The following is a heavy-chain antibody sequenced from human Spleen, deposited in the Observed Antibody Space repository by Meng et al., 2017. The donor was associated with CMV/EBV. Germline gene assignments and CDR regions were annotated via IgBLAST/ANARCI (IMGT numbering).Heavy chain of an antibody. CDR3: ARETVAYCGGDCLDAFDI. V-gene: IGHV3-23*03. CDR1: GFAFSRDA. CDR2: IYSGGSAR. J-gene: IGHJ3*02. D-gene: IGHD2-21*01. Sequence: GGSLRLSCAASGFAFSRDAMTWVRQAPGKGPEWVSVIYSGGSARHHADSVKGRFTIARDNSKNTLYLQMNSLRAEDTAVYYCARETVAYCGGDCLDAFDIWGQGTMVTVSS.